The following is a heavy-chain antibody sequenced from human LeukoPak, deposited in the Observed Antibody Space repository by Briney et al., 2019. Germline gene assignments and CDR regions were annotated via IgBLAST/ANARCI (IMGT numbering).Heavy chain of an antibody. J-gene: IGHJ5*02. CDR1: GGSIRSSYYY. CDR2: IYDSGST. CDR3: ARRLLLTDWFDP. D-gene: IGHD3-10*01. V-gene: IGHV4-39*01. Sequence: PSETLSLTCTVSGGSIRSSYYYWGWIRQPPGKGLEWIGSIYDSGSTYYNPSLKSRVTISVDTSKNQFSLKLNSVTAADTAVYYCARRLLLTDWFDPWGQGTLVTVSS.